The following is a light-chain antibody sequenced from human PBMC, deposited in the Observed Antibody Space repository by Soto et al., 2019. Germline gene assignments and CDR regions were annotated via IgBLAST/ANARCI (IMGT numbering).Light chain of an antibody. CDR1: QSVKSN. V-gene: IGKV3-15*01. Sequence: EKVMTQSPGALSVSPGERATLSCRASQSVKSNLAWYQQKPGQAPRLLLYGASTRATGIPSRFSGSASGTEFTLTISSLQSEDSAVYYCQQYNDWPLTFGGGTKVEIK. CDR2: GAS. CDR3: QQYNDWPLT. J-gene: IGKJ4*01.